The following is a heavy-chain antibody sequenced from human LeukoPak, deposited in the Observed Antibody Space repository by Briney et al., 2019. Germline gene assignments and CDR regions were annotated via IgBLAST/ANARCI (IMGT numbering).Heavy chain of an antibody. CDR1: GGSISSSSYY. V-gene: IGHV4-39*07. Sequence: SETLSLTCTVSGGSISSSSYYWGWIRKPPGKGLEWIGSIYYSGSTYYNPSLKSRVTISVDTSKNQFSLKLSSVTAADTAVYYCAGRSYSSAGLPTGAFDIWGQGTMVTVSS. D-gene: IGHD6-19*01. CDR3: AGRSYSSAGLPTGAFDI. CDR2: IYYSGST. J-gene: IGHJ3*02.